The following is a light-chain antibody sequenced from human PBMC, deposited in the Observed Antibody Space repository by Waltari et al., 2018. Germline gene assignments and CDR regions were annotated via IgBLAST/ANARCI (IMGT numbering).Light chain of an antibody. CDR2: KDS. Sequence: SYELTQPPSVSVSPGQTARITCPGDALPKQYASGYQQKPGQAPVLVIYKDSERPSGIPERFSGSSSGTTVTLTISGVQAEDEADYYCQSADSSGTYHVVFGGGTKLTVL. CDR3: QSADSSGTYHVV. J-gene: IGLJ2*01. V-gene: IGLV3-25*03. CDR1: ALPKQY.